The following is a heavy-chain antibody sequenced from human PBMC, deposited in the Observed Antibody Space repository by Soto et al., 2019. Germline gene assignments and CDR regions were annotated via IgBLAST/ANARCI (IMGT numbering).Heavy chain of an antibody. CDR3: SAVVTPYYYYYGMDV. Sequence: QLQLQESGPGLVKPSETLSLTCTVSGGSISSSSYYWGWIRQPPGKGLEWIGSIYYSGSTYYNPSLKSRVTRSVDPSKNQFSLKLSSVTAADTAVYYCSAVVTPYYYYYGMDVWGQGTTVTVSS. V-gene: IGHV4-39*01. CDR1: GGSISSSSYY. D-gene: IGHD2-21*02. J-gene: IGHJ6*02. CDR2: IYYSGST.